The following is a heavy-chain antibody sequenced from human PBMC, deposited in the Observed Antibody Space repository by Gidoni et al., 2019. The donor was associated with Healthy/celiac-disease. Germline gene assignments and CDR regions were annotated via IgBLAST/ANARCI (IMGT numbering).Heavy chain of an antibody. D-gene: IGHD6-13*01. CDR3: AKPTGYSSSWYGIDY. CDR1: GVTLSSYG. CDR2: ISYDGSNK. Sequence: QVQLVESGGGVVQPGRSLRLSCAASGVTLSSYGMHWVRQAPGKGLEWVAVISYDGSNKYYADSVKGRFTISRDNSKNTLYLQMNSLRAEDTAVYYCAKPTGYSSSWYGIDYWGQGTLVTVSS. J-gene: IGHJ4*02. V-gene: IGHV3-30*18.